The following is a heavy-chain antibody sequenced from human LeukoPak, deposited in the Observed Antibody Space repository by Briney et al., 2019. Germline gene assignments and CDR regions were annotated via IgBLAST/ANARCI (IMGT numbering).Heavy chain of an antibody. V-gene: IGHV3-7*01. CDR3: AKDEVPAGTYYYGMDV. J-gene: IGHJ6*04. Sequence: QPGGSLRLSCAGSGFTFGSYWMTWVRQAPGKGLEWVANIKQDGSEKYYVDSVKGRFTISRDNAKNSLYLQMNSLRAEDTAVYYCAKDEVPAGTYYYGMDVWGKGTTVTVSS. CDR2: IKQDGSEK. D-gene: IGHD2-2*01. CDR1: GFTFGSYW.